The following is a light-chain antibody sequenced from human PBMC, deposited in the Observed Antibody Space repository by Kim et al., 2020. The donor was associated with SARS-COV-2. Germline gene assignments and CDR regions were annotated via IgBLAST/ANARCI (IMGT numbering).Light chain of an antibody. CDR2: EVT. V-gene: IGLV2-23*02. J-gene: IGLJ2*01. Sequence: PGQSTTISVSGTTRDVGNYNLVSWYQQHPGKAPKLMIYEVTKRPSGISDRFSGSKSGNTASLTISGLQAEDDAEYTCSYANKTNVVFGRGTQLTVL. CDR1: TRDVGNYNL. CDR3: CSYANKTNVV.